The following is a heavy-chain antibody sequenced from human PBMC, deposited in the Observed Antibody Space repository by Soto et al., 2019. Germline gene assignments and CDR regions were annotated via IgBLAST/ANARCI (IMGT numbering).Heavy chain of an antibody. D-gene: IGHD1-26*01. CDR2: ISYDGSNK. V-gene: IGHV3-30*03. J-gene: IGHJ6*04. CDR3: AIVLLNRPHFYGMDF. Sequence: GGSLRLSCAASGFTFSSYGMHWVRQAPGKGLEWVAVISYDGSNKYYADSVKGRFTISRDNSKNTLYLQMNSLRAEDTAVYYCAIVLLNRPHFYGMDFWGKALTVTVSS. CDR1: GFTFSSYG.